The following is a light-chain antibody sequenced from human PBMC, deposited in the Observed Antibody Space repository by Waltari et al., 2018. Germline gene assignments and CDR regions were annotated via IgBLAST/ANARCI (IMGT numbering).Light chain of an antibody. CDR3: GTWDASLTGVV. CDR1: SSTIGKLF. CDR2: DNN. V-gene: IGLV1-51*01. J-gene: IGLJ2*01. Sequence: SLLTQPPSVSAAPGHRVTISCSGDSSTIGKLFFCWYQHLPGTPPKLLIYDNNQRPVDIPDRFSSAKSGTSATLVIPGLQAGDEGDYYCGTWDASLTGVVFGGGTKVVVL.